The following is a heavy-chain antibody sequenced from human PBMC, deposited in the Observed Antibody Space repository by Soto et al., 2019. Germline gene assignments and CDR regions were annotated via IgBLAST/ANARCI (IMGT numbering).Heavy chain of an antibody. CDR3: AGGPRYWSFAL. V-gene: IGHV4-34*01. CDR2: FSYSGSL. Sequence: SETLSLTCSVYGGSSRAFHWSWIRQSPGEGLEWIGEFSYSGSLNYNPSLKRRVAVSLDTSTDHFSLTMTSVTAADTGVYFCAGGPRYWSFALWGRGTLVTVSS. J-gene: IGHJ2*01. CDR1: GGSSRAFH. D-gene: IGHD1-20*01.